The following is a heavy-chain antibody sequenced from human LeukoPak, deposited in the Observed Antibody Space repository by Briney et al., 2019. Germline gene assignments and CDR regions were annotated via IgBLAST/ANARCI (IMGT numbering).Heavy chain of an antibody. CDR2: IRSKGNGGTT. D-gene: IGHD3-22*01. CDR1: GFTFSNAW. Sequence: GVSLRLSCAASGFTFSNAWMSWVRQAPGKGLEWVAHIRSKGNGGTTEYAAPVKGRFTITRDDSRNTLSLQMNSLKSEDTAVYYCATDVPESSGYPFDYWGQGTLVTASA. J-gene: IGHJ4*02. CDR3: ATDVPESSGYPFDY. V-gene: IGHV3-15*01.